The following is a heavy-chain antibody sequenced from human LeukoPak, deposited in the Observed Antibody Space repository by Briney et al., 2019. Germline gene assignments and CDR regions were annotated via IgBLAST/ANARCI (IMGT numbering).Heavy chain of an antibody. V-gene: IGHV4-34*01. CDR2: INHSGST. D-gene: IGHD2-15*01. Sequence: SETLSLTCAVYGGSFSGYYWSWIRQPPGKGLEWIGEINHSGSTNYKPCLTSRVTISVDTSKNQFSLKLSSVTAADTAVYYCARAPPRFGCSGGSCYLDWGQGTLVTVSS. CDR3: ARAPPRFGCSGGSCYLD. J-gene: IGHJ4*02. CDR1: GGSFSGYY.